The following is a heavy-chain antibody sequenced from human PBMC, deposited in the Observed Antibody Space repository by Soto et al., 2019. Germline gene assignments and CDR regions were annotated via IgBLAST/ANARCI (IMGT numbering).Heavy chain of an antibody. J-gene: IGHJ6*02. CDR2: IDPSDSYT. CDR3: FSRPYGASYYYDCGRDF. Sequence: PVQSLKRSCKGSGCSFTSYWSNWVRQKPGKGLKRLRRIDPSDSYTNYSPSFQGHVTISADKSISTAYLQSRSLEASDSAMYYCFSRPYGASYYYDCGRDFWRQGTTVTVS. D-gene: IGHD3-10*01. CDR1: GCSFTSYW. V-gene: IGHV5-10-1*01.